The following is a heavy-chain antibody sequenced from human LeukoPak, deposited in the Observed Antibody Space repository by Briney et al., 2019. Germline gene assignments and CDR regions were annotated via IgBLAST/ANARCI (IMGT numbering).Heavy chain of an antibody. D-gene: IGHD3-3*01. Sequence: ASVKVSCKASGYTFTGYYMHWVRQAPGQGLEWMGRINPNSGGTNYAQKFQGRVTRTRDTSISTAYMERSRLRSDDTAVYYCARWRLGAYNWFDPWGQGTLVTVSS. CDR1: GYTFTGYY. CDR3: ARWRLGAYNWFDP. V-gene: IGHV1-2*06. J-gene: IGHJ5*02. CDR2: INPNSGGT.